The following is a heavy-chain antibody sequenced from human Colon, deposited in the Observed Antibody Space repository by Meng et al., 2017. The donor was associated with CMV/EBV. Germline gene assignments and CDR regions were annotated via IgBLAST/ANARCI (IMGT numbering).Heavy chain of an antibody. V-gene: IGHV3-7*03. J-gene: IGHJ6*02. Sequence: GESLKISCVASGITFSAYWMSWVRQAPGKGLEWVANIKQDGSEKNYVDSVKGRFTISRDNAKNSVYLQMNSLRADDTAVYYCARSGNHLGYCSSTSCNYYYYGMDVWGQGTTVTVSS. CDR1: GITFSAYW. CDR3: ARSGNHLGYCSSTSCNYYYYGMDV. CDR2: IKQDGSEK. D-gene: IGHD2-2*01.